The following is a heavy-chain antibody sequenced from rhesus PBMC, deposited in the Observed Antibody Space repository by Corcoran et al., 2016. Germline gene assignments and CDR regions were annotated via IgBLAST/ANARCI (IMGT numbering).Heavy chain of an antibody. D-gene: IGHD6-13*01. Sequence: QVQLQESGPGVVKPSETLSLTCAVSGYSISSGYDWSWIRQPPGKGLEWFGYIYGSSGSTNYNPSLKNRVTISKDTSKNQFSLKLSSVTAADTAVYYCARTAGYNFDYWGQGVLVTVSS. V-gene: IGHV4-76*01. J-gene: IGHJ4*01. CDR3: ARTAGYNFDY. CDR1: GYSISSGYD. CDR2: IYGSSGST.